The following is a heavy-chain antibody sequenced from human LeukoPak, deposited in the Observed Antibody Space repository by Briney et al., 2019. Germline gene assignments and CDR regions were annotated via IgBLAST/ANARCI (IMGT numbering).Heavy chain of an antibody. D-gene: IGHD4-17*01. Sequence: SGPTLVKPTQTLTLTCTFSGFSLSTSGVGVGWIRQPPGKALEWLALIYWNDDKRYSPSLKSRLTINKDTSKNQVVLTMTNMDPVDTATYYCAQTTTVTTIGPYFDYWGQGTLVTVSS. CDR2: IYWNDDK. CDR3: AQTTTVTTIGPYFDY. CDR1: GFSLSTSGVG. J-gene: IGHJ4*02. V-gene: IGHV2-5*01.